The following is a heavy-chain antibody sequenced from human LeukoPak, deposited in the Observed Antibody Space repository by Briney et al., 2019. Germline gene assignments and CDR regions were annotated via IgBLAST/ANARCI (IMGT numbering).Heavy chain of an antibody. D-gene: IGHD3-22*01. V-gene: IGHV1-18*01. CDR1: GYTFTSYD. J-gene: IGHJ6*02. Sequence: ASVKVSCKASGYTFTSYDINWVRQAPGQGLEWMGWISAYNGNTNYAQKLQGRVTMTTDTSTSTAYMELRSLRSDDTAVYYCARGPRGPYYYDSSGSYGMDVWGQGTTVTVSS. CDR3: ARGPRGPYYYDSSGSYGMDV. CDR2: ISAYNGNT.